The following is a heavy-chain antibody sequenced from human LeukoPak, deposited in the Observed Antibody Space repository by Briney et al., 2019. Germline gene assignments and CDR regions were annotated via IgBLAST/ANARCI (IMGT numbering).Heavy chain of an antibody. D-gene: IGHD2-2*01. V-gene: IGHV3-21*01. CDR3: VRGLGYCSSTRCSPGYYMDV. CDR1: GFTFSDFG. Sequence: PGGSLRLSCAASGFTFSDFGMNWVRQTPGKGLEWVSSITSSGSFINYADSVKGRFTISRDNAKNSLYLQVNSLRAEDTAVYYCVRGLGYCSSTRCSPGYYMDVWGKGTTVTVSS. J-gene: IGHJ6*03. CDR2: ITSSGSFI.